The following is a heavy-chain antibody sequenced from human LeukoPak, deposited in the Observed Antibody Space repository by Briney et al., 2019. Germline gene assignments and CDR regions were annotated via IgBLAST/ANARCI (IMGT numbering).Heavy chain of an antibody. J-gene: IGHJ6*02. CDR3: ARSGFGVLYYYGMDV. Sequence: GGSLRLSCAASGFTVSSNSMSWVRQAPGKGLEWVSIIYSGDSTYYADSVKGRFTISRDNSKNTLWLQMNSLRAEDTAVYYCARSGFGVLYYYGMDVWGQGTTVTVSS. CDR1: GFTVSSNS. V-gene: IGHV3-66*01. CDR2: IYSGDST. D-gene: IGHD3-10*01.